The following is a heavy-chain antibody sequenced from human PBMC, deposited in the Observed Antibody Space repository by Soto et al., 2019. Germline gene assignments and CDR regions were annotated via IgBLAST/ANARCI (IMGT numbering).Heavy chain of an antibody. J-gene: IGHJ4*02. CDR2: IIPIFGTA. CDR3: ARGAVAGTGGWYFDY. D-gene: IGHD6-19*01. Sequence: QVQLVQSGAEVKKPGSSVKVSCKASGGTFSSYAISWVRQAPGQGLEWMGGIIPIFGTANYAQKFQGRVTITADESTSPDYMQLSSLRSEDTAVYYCARGAVAGTGGWYFDYWGQGTLVTVSS. V-gene: IGHV1-69*12. CDR1: GGTFSSYA.